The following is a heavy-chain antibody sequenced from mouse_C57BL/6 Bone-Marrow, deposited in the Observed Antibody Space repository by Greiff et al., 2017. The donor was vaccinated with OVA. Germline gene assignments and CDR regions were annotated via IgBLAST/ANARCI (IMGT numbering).Heavy chain of an antibody. D-gene: IGHD1-1*01. J-gene: IGHJ2*01. CDR1: GYTFTSYG. Sequence: QVQLKQSGAELARPGASVKLSCKASGYTFTSYGISWVKQRTGQGLEWIGEIYPRRGNTYYNEKFKGKATLTADKSSSTAYMELRSLTSEDSAVYFCARRDYYGSSHLDYWGQGTTLTVSS. V-gene: IGHV1-81*01. CDR3: ARRDYYGSSHLDY. CDR2: IYPRRGNT.